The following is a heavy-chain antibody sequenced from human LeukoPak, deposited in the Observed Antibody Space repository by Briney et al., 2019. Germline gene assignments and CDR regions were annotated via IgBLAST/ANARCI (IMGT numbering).Heavy chain of an antibody. CDR1: GFTFSTYS. D-gene: IGHD3-22*01. CDR3: ARDIPTDYDSSGYYFSGAFDI. CDR2: ISTSSSYI. V-gene: IGHV3-21*01. J-gene: IGHJ3*02. Sequence: GGSLRLSCAASGFTFSTYSMNWVRQPPGKGLEWVSSISTSSSYIYYADSVKGRFTISRDNAKNSLYLQMNSLRAEDTAVYYCARDIPTDYDSSGYYFSGAFDIWGQGTMVTASS.